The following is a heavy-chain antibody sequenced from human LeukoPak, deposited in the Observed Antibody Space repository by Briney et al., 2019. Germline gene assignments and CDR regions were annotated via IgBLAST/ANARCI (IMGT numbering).Heavy chain of an antibody. D-gene: IGHD6-19*01. CDR2: IKQDGSEK. J-gene: IGHJ4*02. V-gene: IGHV3-7*01. Sequence: GGSLRLSCAASGFTFSSYWMNWARQAPGKGLEWVANIKQDGSEKYYVDSVKGRFTISRDNAKNSLYLQMNSLRAEDTAVYYCAREYSSGWYYFDYWGQGTLVTVSS. CDR1: GFTFSSYW. CDR3: AREYSSGWYYFDY.